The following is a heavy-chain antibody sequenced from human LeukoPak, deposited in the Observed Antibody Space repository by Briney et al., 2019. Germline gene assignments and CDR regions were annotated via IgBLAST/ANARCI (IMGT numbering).Heavy chain of an antibody. J-gene: IGHJ3*02. CDR1: GFTFSNYG. D-gene: IGHD1-26*01. V-gene: IGHV3-30*02. CDR2: IRYDRFNK. CDR3: AKKTIVGATVDAFDI. Sequence: PGGPLRLXCAASGFTFSNYGMHWVRQAPGKELEWVASIRYDRFNKYYADSLKGRFTISRDNSKNTLYLQMNSLRAEDTAVYYCAKKTIVGATVDAFDIWGQGTMVIVSS.